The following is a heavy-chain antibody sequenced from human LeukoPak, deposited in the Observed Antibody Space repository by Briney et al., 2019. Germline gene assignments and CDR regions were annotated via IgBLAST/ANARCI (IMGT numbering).Heavy chain of an antibody. Sequence: PGGSLRLSCAASGVTFSTNGMHWVRQAPGKGLEGVAVICYDGSNKYYADSVKGGFTISRDNSKSTLHLQVNSLRAEDTAVYYCPRIARIAARRSNQILDPFDSWGQGTMGPVSA. CDR3: PRIARIAARRSNQILDPFDS. D-gene: IGHD6-6*01. J-gene: IGHJ3*02. V-gene: IGHV3-33*01. CDR1: GVTFSTNG. CDR2: ICYDGSNK.